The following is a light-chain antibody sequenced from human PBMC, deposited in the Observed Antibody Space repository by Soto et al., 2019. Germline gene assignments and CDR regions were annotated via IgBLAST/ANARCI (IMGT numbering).Light chain of an antibody. Sequence: EIVLTQSPGTLSLSPGETATLSCRASQSVSSSYLAWYQQKPGQAPRLLIYGASSRATGIPDRFSGSGSGTDFTLTISSLQSEDFAVYYCHQYGSSPGTFGQGTKVDIK. CDR3: HQYGSSPGT. CDR1: QSVSSSY. J-gene: IGKJ1*01. CDR2: GAS. V-gene: IGKV3-20*01.